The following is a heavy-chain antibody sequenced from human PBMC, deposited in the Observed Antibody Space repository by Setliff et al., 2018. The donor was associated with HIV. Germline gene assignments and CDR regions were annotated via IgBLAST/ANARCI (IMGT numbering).Heavy chain of an antibody. Sequence: SETLSLTCTVSGGSISSGSYYWSWIRQPAGKGLEWIGYIYYSGSTNYNPSLKSRVTISVDTSKNQFSLKLSSVTAADTAVYYCARGSRGYSYAYYYYYMDVWGKGTTVTVSS. V-gene: IGHV4-61*10. CDR1: GGSISSGSYY. CDR3: ARGSRGYSYAYYYYYMDV. J-gene: IGHJ6*03. D-gene: IGHD5-18*01. CDR2: IYYSGST.